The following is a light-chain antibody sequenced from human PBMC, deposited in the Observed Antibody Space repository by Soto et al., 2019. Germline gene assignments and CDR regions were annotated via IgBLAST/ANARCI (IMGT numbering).Light chain of an antibody. CDR1: QSVSSSY. V-gene: IGKV3-20*01. CDR2: GAS. CDR3: QQYGSSPPNT. J-gene: IGKJ3*01. Sequence: EIVLTQSPGTLSLSPGERATLSCRASQSVSSSYLAWYQQKPGQAPRLLIYGASSRATGIPDRLSGSGSGTDFTLTISRLEPEDCAGYYCQQYGSSPPNTFGPGTKVDIK.